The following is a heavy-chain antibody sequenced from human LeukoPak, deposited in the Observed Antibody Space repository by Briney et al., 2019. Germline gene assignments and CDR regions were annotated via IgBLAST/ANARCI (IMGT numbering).Heavy chain of an antibody. CDR1: GFTFGDYA. J-gene: IGHJ4*02. V-gene: IGHV3-49*04. CDR2: IRSKAYGGTT. Sequence: RSLRLSCTASGFTFGDYAMSWVRQAPGKGLEWVGFIRSKAYGGTTECAASVKGRFTISRDDSKSIAYLQMNSLKTEDTAVYYCTMTVAAPYYFDYWGQGTLVTVSS. D-gene: IGHD6-19*01. CDR3: TMTVAAPYYFDY.